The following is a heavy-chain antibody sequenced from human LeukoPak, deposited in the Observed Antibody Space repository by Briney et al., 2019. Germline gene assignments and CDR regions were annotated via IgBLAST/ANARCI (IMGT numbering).Heavy chain of an antibody. D-gene: IGHD3-22*01. CDR2: IWYDGSNK. Sequence: GRSLRLSCAASGFTFSSYGMHWVRQAPGKGLEWVAVIWYDGSNKYYADSVKGRFTISRGNSKNTLYLQMNSLRAEDTSVYYCASGGGFYYDSSGFDYWGQGTLVTVSS. V-gene: IGHV3-33*01. CDR1: GFTFSSYG. J-gene: IGHJ4*02. CDR3: ASGGGFYYDSSGFDY.